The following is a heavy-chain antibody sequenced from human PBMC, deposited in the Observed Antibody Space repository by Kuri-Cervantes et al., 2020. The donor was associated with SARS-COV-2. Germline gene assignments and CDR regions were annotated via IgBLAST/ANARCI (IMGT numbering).Heavy chain of an antibody. CDR3: ARLYDSSGYYYPAFDY. J-gene: IGHJ4*02. V-gene: IGHV4-39*01. D-gene: IGHD3-22*01. CDR2: IYYSGST. CDR1: GGSISSSSYY. Sequence: GSLRLSCTVFGGSISSSSYYWGWIRQPPGKGLEWIGSIYYSGSTYYNPSLKTRVTISVDTSKNQFSLRLSSVTAADTAVYYCARLYDSSGYYYPAFDYWGQGTLVTVSS.